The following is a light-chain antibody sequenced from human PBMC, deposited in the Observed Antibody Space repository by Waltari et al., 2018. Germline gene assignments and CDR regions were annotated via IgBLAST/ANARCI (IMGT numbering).Light chain of an antibody. J-gene: IGLJ3*02. CDR3: QSGDSSGVGV. CDR2: KDS. V-gene: IGLV3-25*03. Sequence: WDQEKPGQVHVLVIYKDSERHSGIPERFSGSSSGTTFTLTIGGVQAEDEADYYCQSGDSSGVGVFGGGTKLTVL.